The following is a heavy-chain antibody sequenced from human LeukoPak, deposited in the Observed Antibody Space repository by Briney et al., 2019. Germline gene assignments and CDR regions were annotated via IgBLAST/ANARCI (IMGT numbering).Heavy chain of an antibody. J-gene: IGHJ5*02. Sequence: TGGSLRLSCAASGFTFSSYPMTWVRQAPGKGLQWVSAISSSGGSTYYAHSVKGRLTISRDNSKNTLFLQMNSLRAEDTAVYYCAKDSFRSSSGVDPWGQGTLVTVSS. D-gene: IGHD6-19*01. V-gene: IGHV3-23*01. CDR1: GFTFSSYP. CDR3: AKDSFRSSSGVDP. CDR2: ISSSGGST.